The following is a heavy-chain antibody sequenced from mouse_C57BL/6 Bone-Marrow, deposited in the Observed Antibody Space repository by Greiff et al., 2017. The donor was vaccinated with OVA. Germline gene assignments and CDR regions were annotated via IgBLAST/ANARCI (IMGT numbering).Heavy chain of an antibody. CDR2: IDPSDSYT. CDR1: GYTFTSYW. V-gene: IGHV1-69*01. CDR3: ARARVNFDY. J-gene: IGHJ2*01. D-gene: IGHD2-1*01. Sequence: QVQLQQPGAELVMPGASVKLSCKASGYTFTSYWMHWVKQRPGQGLEWIGEIDPSDSYTNYNQKFKGKSTLTVDKSSSTAYMQLSSLTSEDSAVYYSARARVNFDYWGQGTTLTVSS.